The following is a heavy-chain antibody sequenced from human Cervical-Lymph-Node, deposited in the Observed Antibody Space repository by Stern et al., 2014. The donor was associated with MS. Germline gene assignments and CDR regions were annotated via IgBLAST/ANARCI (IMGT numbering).Heavy chain of an antibody. CDR2: IYHSGYT. D-gene: IGHD3-16*01. CDR1: GGSISSSNW. V-gene: IGHV4-4*02. J-gene: IGHJ6*02. CDR3: ARAGGDFYGMDV. Sequence: QVQLQESGPGLVKPSVTLSLTCDVSGGSISSSNWWSWVRQPPGKGLEWIGEIYHSGYTNSTPSLKSRVTISVDNSKNQFSLKLNAVTAADTAVYYCARAGGDFYGMDVWGQGTTVTVSS.